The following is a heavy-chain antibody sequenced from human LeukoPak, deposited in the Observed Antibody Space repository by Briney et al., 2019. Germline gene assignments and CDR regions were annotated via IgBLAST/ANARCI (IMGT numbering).Heavy chain of an antibody. J-gene: IGHJ4*02. CDR3: AKVATMEDYFDY. V-gene: IGHV4-59*01. Sequence: SETLSLTCTVSGGSISSYYWSWIRQPPGKGLEWIGYIYYSGSTNYNPSLKSRVTISVDTSKNQFSLKLSSVTAADTAVYYCAKVATMEDYFDYWGQGTLVTVSS. CDR2: IYYSGST. CDR1: GGSISSYY. D-gene: IGHD5-12*01.